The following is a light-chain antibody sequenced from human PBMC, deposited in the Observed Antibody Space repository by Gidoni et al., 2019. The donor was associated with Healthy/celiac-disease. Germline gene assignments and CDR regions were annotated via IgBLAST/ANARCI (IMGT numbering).Light chain of an antibody. CDR1: QGVSSY. CDR2: YAS. CDR3: QQRSNWPRNT. V-gene: IGKV3-11*01. Sequence: EVVLTQSPATLSLSTEERATLPCRASQGVSSYLAWYQQQPGQAPRILIYYASNRATGIPARFSGSGSGTDFTLTISSLEPEDFAVYYCQQRSNWPRNTFGQGTKLEIK. J-gene: IGKJ2*01.